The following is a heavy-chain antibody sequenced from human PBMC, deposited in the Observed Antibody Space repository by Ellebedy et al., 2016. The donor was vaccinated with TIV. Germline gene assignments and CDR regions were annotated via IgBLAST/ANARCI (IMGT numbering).Heavy chain of an antibody. J-gene: IGHJ4*02. CDR2: ISYDGSNE. CDR1: GFTFSTYG. Sequence: GESLKISCAASGFTFSTYGMHWVRQAPGKGLEWVAAISYDGSNEYYADTVKGRFTISRDNPKNMLYLQMNSLRGEDTAVYYCAKAHRYSSGWYSNWGQGTLVTVSS. D-gene: IGHD6-19*01. CDR3: AKAHRYSSGWYSN. V-gene: IGHV3-30*18.